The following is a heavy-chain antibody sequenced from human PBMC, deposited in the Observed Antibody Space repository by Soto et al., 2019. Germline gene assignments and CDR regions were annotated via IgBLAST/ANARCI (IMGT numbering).Heavy chain of an antibody. J-gene: IGHJ4*02. CDR3: ARDSGSGSAIDY. Sequence: QVQLQESGPGLVKPSETLSLTCTVSVGSISSYYWSWIRQPTGKGLEWIGYIYYSGSTNYNPSLKSRVTISVDTSKNQFSLKLSSVTAADTAVYYCARDSGSGSAIDYWGQGTLVTVSS. D-gene: IGHD3-10*01. CDR1: VGSISSYY. CDR2: IYYSGST. V-gene: IGHV4-59*01.